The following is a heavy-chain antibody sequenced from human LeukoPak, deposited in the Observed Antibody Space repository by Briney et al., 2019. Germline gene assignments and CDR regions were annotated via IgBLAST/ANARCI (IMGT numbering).Heavy chain of an antibody. CDR1: GFTFDDYA. V-gene: IGHV3-9*01. Sequence: PGRSLRLSCAASGFTFDDYAMHWVRQAPGKGLEWVSGISWNSGSIGYADSVKGRFTISRDNAKNSLYLQMNSLRPEDTASYYCARGNRDSSGFYFYYGMDVWGQGTTVTVSS. CDR2: ISWNSGSI. J-gene: IGHJ6*02. D-gene: IGHD3-22*01. CDR3: ARGNRDSSGFYFYYGMDV.